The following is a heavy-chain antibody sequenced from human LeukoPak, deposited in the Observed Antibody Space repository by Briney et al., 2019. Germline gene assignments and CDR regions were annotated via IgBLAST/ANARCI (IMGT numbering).Heavy chain of an antibody. CDR2: IYHSGST. J-gene: IGHJ4*02. CDR3: ARHASSGSPSYYFDY. CDR1: GYSISSGYY. V-gene: IGHV4-38-2*01. D-gene: IGHD3-10*01. Sequence: PSETLSLTCAVSGYSISSGYYWGWIRQPPGKGLEWIGSIYHSGSTYYNPSLKSRVTISVDTSKNQCSLKLSSVTAADTAVYYCARHASSGSPSYYFDYWGQGTLVPVSS.